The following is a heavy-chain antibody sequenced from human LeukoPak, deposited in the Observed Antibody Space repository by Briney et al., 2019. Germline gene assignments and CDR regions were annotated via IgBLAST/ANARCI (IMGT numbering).Heavy chain of an antibody. D-gene: IGHD2-15*01. J-gene: IGHJ4*02. CDR2: IIPILGIA. V-gene: IGHV1-69*02. CDR1: GGTFSSYT. CDR3: ARGYGVVVVAAGFDY. Sequence: SSVKVSCKASGGTFSSYTISWVRQAPGQGLEWMGRIIPILGIANYAQKIQGRVTITADKSTSTAYMELSSLRSEDTAVYYCARGYGVVVVAAGFDYWGQGTLVTVSS.